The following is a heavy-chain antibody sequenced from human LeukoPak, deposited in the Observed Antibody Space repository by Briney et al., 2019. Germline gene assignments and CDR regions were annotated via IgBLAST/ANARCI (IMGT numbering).Heavy chain of an antibody. CDR2: IRRSGTTI. Sequence: PGGSLRLSCAASGFTFSDYYMSWIRQAPGKGLEWVSYIRRSGTTIQDADSVKGRFTISRDNAKNSLYLQMNSLRAEDTAVYYCAILSMVRGVITASYYYSGMDVWGQGTTVTVSS. D-gene: IGHD3-10*01. J-gene: IGHJ6*02. CDR3: AILSMVRGVITASYYYSGMDV. V-gene: IGHV3-11*01. CDR1: GFTFSDYY.